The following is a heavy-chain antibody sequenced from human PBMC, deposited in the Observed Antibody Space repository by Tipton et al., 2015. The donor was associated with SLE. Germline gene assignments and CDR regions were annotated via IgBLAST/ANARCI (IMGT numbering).Heavy chain of an antibody. D-gene: IGHD6-19*01. CDR1: GGSLSSYY. J-gene: IGHJ4*02. Sequence: TLSLTCTVSGGSLSSYYWGWIRQPPGKGLEWIGSIYHSGSTYYNPSLKSRVTISVDTSKNQFSLKLSSVTAADTAVYYCAREAYSSGPWDFDYWGQGTLVTVSS. CDR2: IYHSGST. V-gene: IGHV4-38-2*02. CDR3: AREAYSSGPWDFDY.